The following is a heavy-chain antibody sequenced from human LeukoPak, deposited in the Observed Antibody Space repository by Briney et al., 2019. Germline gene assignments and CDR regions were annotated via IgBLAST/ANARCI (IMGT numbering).Heavy chain of an antibody. CDR3: AKDRLRYYYYYYMDV. V-gene: IGHV3-64*01. J-gene: IGHJ6*03. CDR2: ISSNGGST. Sequence: GGSLRLSCAASGFTFSSYAMHWVRQAPGKGLEYVSAISSNGGSTYYANFVKGRFTISRDNSKNTLYLQMGSLRAEDTAVYYCAKDRLRYYYYYYMDVWGKGTTVTVSS. CDR1: GFTFSSYA.